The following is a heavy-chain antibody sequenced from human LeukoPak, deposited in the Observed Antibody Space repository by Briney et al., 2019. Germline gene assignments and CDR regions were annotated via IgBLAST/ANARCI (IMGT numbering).Heavy chain of an antibody. Sequence: GGSLRLSCAASGFTFSSYAMSWFRQVPGKGLEWVSSFSGAGDYTHSADSVKGRFIISRDNSKNTLYLQMNSLRVEDTAVYYCAKHPYNDFWSGYYKGFDYWGQGTLVTVSS. CDR1: GFTFSSYA. CDR3: AKHPYNDFWSGYYKGFDY. CDR2: FSGAGDYT. D-gene: IGHD3-3*01. V-gene: IGHV3-23*01. J-gene: IGHJ4*02.